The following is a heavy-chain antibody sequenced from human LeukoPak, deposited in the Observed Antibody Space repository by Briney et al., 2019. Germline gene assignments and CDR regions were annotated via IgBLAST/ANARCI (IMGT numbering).Heavy chain of an antibody. CDR1: GYSISSDSY. CDR2: IHHSGKT. J-gene: IGHJ4*02. D-gene: IGHD2-2*01. V-gene: IGHV4-38-2*02. CDR3: ARLFRYCSSTSCYYFDY. Sequence: SETLSLTCTVSGYSISSDSYWGWIRQPPGKGLEWIGSIHHSGKTYYNPSLKSRVTISVDTSKNQFSLKLSSVTAADTAVYYCARLFRYCSSTSCYYFDYWGQGTLVTVSS.